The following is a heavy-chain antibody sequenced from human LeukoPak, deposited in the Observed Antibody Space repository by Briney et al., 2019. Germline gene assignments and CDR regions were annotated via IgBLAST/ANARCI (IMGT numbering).Heavy chain of an antibody. CDR1: GFTFSNYW. D-gene: IGHD2-2*01. Sequence: PGGSLRLSCVASGFTFSNYWMLWVRQAPGKGLMWVSLISTDGKSTRYAESVKGRFTISRDNAKNALYLQMDILRVEDTAVYFCVRDYQFIQEVWGQGTTVTVSS. CDR3: VRDYQFIQEV. V-gene: IGHV3-74*01. J-gene: IGHJ6*02. CDR2: ISTDGKST.